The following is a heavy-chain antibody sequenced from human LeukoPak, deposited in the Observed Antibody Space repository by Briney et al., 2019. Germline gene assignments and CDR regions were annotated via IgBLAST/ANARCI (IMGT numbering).Heavy chain of an antibody. D-gene: IGHD1-26*01. CDR1: GFTVSSNY. J-gene: IGHJ3*02. CDR2: IYSGGST. CDR3: ARGGSYLSTFDI. V-gene: IGHV3-53*01. Sequence: GGSLRLSCAASGFTVSSNYMSWVRQAPGKGLEWVSIIYSGGSTFYADTVKGRFTISRDNSKNTLYLQMNSLRAEDTAVYYCARGGSYLSTFDIWGQGTMVTVSS.